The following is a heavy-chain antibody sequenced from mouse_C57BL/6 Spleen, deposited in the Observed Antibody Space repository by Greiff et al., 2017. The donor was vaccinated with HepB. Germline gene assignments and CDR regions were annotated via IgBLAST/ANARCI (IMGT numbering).Heavy chain of an antibody. D-gene: IGHD4-1*01. CDR3: ASHWGYYAMDY. V-gene: IGHV1-74*01. J-gene: IGHJ4*01. CDR1: GYTFTSYW. CDR2: IHPSDSDT. Sequence: QVQLQQPGAELVKPGASVKVSCKASGYTFTSYWMHWVKQRPGQGLEWIGRIHPSDSDTNYNQKFKGKATLTVDKSSSTAYMQLSSLTSEDSAVYYCASHWGYYAMDYWGQGTSVTVSS.